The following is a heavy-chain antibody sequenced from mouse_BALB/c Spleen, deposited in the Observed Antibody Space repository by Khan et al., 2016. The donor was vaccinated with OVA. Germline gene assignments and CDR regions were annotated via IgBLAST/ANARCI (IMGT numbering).Heavy chain of an antibody. Sequence: VQLVESGADLVKPGGSLKLSCTASGFTFTTYGMSWVRQAPDKRLEWVATVSTGGTYTYYTHSFKGRFTISRDNAKNTLYLQMSGLTSEDTAIFYCTRDDYYYDNEGLDYWGQGTLVTVSA. V-gene: IGHV5-6*01. J-gene: IGHJ3*01. CDR1: GFTFTTYG. CDR3: TRDDYYYDNEGLDY. CDR2: VSTGGTYT. D-gene: IGHD1-1*01.